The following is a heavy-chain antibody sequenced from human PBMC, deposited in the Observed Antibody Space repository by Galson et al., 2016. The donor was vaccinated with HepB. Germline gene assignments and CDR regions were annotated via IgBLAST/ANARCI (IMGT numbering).Heavy chain of an antibody. CDR3: TRESGAFVPFGF. V-gene: IGHV4-4*02. J-gene: IGHJ4*02. Sequence: SETLSLTCGVSSGSITTSNYWSWVRQPPGKGLEWIGEVSNKGKTNFNPSLASRLSMSFDMSTNEASLRLHFMTAEDTATYFCTRESGAFVPFGFWGQGAPVVVSS. D-gene: IGHD3-16*01. CDR2: VSNKGKT. CDR1: SGSITTSNY.